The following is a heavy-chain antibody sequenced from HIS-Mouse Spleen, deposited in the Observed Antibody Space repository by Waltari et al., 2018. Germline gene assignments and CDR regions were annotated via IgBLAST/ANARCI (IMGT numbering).Heavy chain of an antibody. CDR3: AREIPYSSSWYDWYFDL. Sequence: QLQLQESGPGLVKPSETLSLTCTVSGGSISSSSYYWGWIRQPPGKGLGWIGSIYYSRSTYYCPSLKSRVTISVDTSENQFSLKLSSVTAADTAVYYCAREIPYSSSWYDWYFDLWGRGTLVTVSS. J-gene: IGHJ2*01. V-gene: IGHV4-39*07. CDR1: GGSISSSSYY. D-gene: IGHD6-13*01. CDR2: IYYSRST.